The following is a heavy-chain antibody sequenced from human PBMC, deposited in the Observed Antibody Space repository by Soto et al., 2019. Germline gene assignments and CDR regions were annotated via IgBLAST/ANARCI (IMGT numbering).Heavy chain of an antibody. CDR2: IYYSGST. D-gene: IGHD6-13*01. Sequence: PSETLSLTCTVSGGSISSYYWSWIRQPPGKGLEWIGYIYYSGSTHYNPSLKSRVTISVDTSKNQFSLKLSSVTAADTAVYYCAREGLGYSSSWVDYWGQGTLVTVSS. CDR1: GGSISSYY. J-gene: IGHJ4*02. V-gene: IGHV4-59*01. CDR3: AREGLGYSSSWVDY.